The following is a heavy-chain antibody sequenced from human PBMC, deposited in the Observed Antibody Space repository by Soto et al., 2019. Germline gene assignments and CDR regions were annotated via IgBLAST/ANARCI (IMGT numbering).Heavy chain of an antibody. CDR2: ISSSSSYT. J-gene: IGHJ3*02. Sequence: QVQLVESGGGLVKPGGSLRLSCAASGFTFSDYYMSWIRQAPGKGLESVSYISSSSSYTNDADSVKGRFTISRDNAKNSLYLQMNSLRAEDTAVYYCARDADILTGSDAFDIWGQWTMVTVSS. CDR1: GFTFSDYY. V-gene: IGHV3-11*05. CDR3: ARDADILTGSDAFDI. D-gene: IGHD3-9*01.